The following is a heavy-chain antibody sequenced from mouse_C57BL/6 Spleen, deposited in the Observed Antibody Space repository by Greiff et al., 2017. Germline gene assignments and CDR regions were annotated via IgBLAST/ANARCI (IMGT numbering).Heavy chain of an antibody. CDR1: GYTFTDHT. CDR2: IYPRDGST. V-gene: IGHV1-78*01. CDR3: ANAYYSLFRAMDY. Sequence: QVQLQQSDAELVKPGASVKISCKVSGYTFTDHTIHWMKQRPDQGLEWIGYIYPRDGSTKYNEKFKGKATLTADKSSSTAYMQLNSLTSEDSAVYFCANAYYSLFRAMDYWGQGTSVTVSS. D-gene: IGHD2-12*01. J-gene: IGHJ4*01.